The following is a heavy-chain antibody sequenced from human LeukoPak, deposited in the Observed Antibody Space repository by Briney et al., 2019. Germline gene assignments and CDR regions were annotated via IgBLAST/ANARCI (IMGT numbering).Heavy chain of an antibody. D-gene: IGHD5-12*01. J-gene: IGHJ4*02. CDR1: GGSITGYY. CDR2: VSDTGRA. Sequence: SETLSLTCTVSGGSITGYYWTWIRQPAGKGLEWIGRVSDTGRAYYNPSLERRVTISLDTSNNRFSLKVTSVTAADTAVYYCARGTDVTPISGYYSFVYWGQGTLVSVSS. V-gene: IGHV4-4*07. CDR3: ARGTDVTPISGYYSFVY.